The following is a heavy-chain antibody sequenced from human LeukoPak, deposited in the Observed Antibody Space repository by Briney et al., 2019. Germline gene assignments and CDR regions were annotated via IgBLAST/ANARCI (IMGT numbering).Heavy chain of an antibody. Sequence: PSGTLSLTCAVYGGSFSGYYWSWIRQPPGKGLEWIGEINHSGSTNYNPSLKSRVTISVDTSRNQFSLKLSSVTAADTAVYYCARGGRWLQFSWFDPWGQGTLVTVSS. J-gene: IGHJ5*02. CDR1: GGSFSGYY. CDR3: ARGGRWLQFSWFDP. D-gene: IGHD5-24*01. CDR2: INHSGST. V-gene: IGHV4-34*01.